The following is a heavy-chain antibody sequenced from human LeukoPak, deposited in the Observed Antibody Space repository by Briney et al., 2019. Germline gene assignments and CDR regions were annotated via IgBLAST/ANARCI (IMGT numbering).Heavy chain of an antibody. CDR1: GFTFSSYW. Sequence: GGSLRLSCAASGFTFSSYWMSWVRQAPGKGLEWVANIKQDGSEKYYVDSVKGRFTISRDNAKSSLYLQMNSLRAEDTAVYYCATTDNYDYVWGSFDYWGQGTLVTVSS. CDR2: IKQDGSEK. CDR3: ATTDNYDYVWGSFDY. D-gene: IGHD3-16*01. V-gene: IGHV3-7*01. J-gene: IGHJ4*02.